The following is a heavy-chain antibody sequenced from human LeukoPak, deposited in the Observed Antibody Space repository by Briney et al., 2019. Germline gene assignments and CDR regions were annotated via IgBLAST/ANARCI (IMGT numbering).Heavy chain of an antibody. V-gene: IGHV1-2*02. CDR1: GGTFSSYA. D-gene: IGHD6-13*01. CDR3: ARDWIAAAVFDY. J-gene: IGHJ4*02. Sequence: GASVKVSCKASGGTFSSYAISWVRQAPGQGLEWMGWINPNSGGTNYAQKFQGRVTMTRDTSISTAYMELSRLRSDDTAVYYCARDWIAAAVFDYWGQGTLVTVSS. CDR2: INPNSGGT.